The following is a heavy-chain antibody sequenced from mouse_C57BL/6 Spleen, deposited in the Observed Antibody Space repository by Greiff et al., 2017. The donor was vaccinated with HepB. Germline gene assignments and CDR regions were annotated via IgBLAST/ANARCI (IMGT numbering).Heavy chain of an antibody. D-gene: IGHD3-2*02. CDR1: GYTFTNYW. Sequence: QVQLKQSGAELVRPGTSVKMSCKASGYTFTNYWIGWAKQRPGHGLEWIGDIYPGGGYTNYNEKFKGKATLTADKSSSTAYMQFSSLTSEDSAIYYCARDSSGHPFAYWGQGTLVTVSA. V-gene: IGHV1-63*01. CDR3: ARDSSGHPFAY. CDR2: IYPGGGYT. J-gene: IGHJ3*01.